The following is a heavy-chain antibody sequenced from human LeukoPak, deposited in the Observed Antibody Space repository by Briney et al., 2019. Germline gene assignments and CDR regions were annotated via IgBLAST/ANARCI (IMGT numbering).Heavy chain of an antibody. J-gene: IGHJ4*02. CDR2: INPNSGGT. D-gene: IGHD1-1*01. Sequence: ASVTVSCKASGYTFTVYYMHWVRQAPGQGLEWMGWINPNSGGTNYAQKFQGRVTMTRDTSISTAYMELSRLRSDDPAVYYCARLNGQALYYFDYWGQGTLVTVSS. CDR1: GYTFTVYY. V-gene: IGHV1-2*02. CDR3: ARLNGQALYYFDY.